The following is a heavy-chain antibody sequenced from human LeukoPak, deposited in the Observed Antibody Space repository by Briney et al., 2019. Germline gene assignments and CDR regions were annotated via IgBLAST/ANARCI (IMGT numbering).Heavy chain of an antibody. J-gene: IGHJ4*02. D-gene: IGHD2-15*01. Sequence: GASVKVSCKASGYTFTSYYMHWVRQAPGQGLEWMGIINPSGGSTSYAQKFQGRVTMTRDTSTSTVYMELSSLRSEDTAVYYCARDLRGYPALESESDYWGQGTLVTVSS. CDR3: ARDLRGYPALESESDY. V-gene: IGHV1-46*01. CDR2: INPSGGST. CDR1: GYTFTSYY.